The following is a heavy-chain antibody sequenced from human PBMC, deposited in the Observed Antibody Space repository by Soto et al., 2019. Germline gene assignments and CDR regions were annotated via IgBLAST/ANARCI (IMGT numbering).Heavy chain of an antibody. CDR1: GYTFTSYA. Sequence: GASVKVSCKASGYTFTSYAMHWVRQAPGQRLEWMGWINAGNGNTKYSQKFQGRVTITRDTSASTAYMELSSLRSEDTAVYYCARGVYCGGDCYPLADAFDIWGQGTMVTVSS. V-gene: IGHV1-3*01. CDR3: ARGVYCGGDCYPLADAFDI. CDR2: INAGNGNT. J-gene: IGHJ3*02. D-gene: IGHD2-21*02.